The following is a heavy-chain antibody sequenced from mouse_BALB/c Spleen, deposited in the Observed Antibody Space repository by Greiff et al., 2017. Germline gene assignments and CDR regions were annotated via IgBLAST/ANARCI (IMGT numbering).Heavy chain of an antibody. CDR1: GFSLTSYG. V-gene: IGHV2-9*02. CDR3: ARDLYDGSGSAMDY. J-gene: IGHJ4*01. Sequence: VKLVESGPGLVAPSQSLSITCTVSGFSLTSYGVHWVRQPPGKGLEWLGVIWAGGSTNYNSALMSRLSISKDNSKSQVFLKMNSLQTDDTAMYYCARDLYDGSGSAMDYWGQGTSVTVSS. CDR2: IWAGGST. D-gene: IGHD2-3*01.